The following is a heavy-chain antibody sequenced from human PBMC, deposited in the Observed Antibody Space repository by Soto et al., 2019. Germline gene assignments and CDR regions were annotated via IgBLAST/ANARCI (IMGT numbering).Heavy chain of an antibody. J-gene: IGHJ4*02. CDR3: ARDINDFWSGYLY. Sequence: QVQLVESGGGVVQPGTSLRLSCAASGFSFSSYAMHWVRQDPGKGLEWVAALWYDGSNQNYAESVKGRFTISRDNSKRTVYLQMNSLKAEDTAVYYCARDINDFWSGYLYWGQGTLVTGSS. CDR1: GFSFSSYA. D-gene: IGHD3-3*01. V-gene: IGHV3-33*01. CDR2: LWYDGSNQ.